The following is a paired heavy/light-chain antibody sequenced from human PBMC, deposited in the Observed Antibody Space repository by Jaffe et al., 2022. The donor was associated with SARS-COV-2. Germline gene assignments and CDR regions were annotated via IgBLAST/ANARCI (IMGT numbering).Heavy chain of an antibody. J-gene: IGHJ4*02. V-gene: IGHV3-23*01. CDR1: GLSFSSYG. D-gene: IGHD1-20*01. Sequence: EVQLSESGGGLVQPGGSLRLSCAASGLSFSSYGMSWVRRAPGKGLEWVSVINAIGGGTYYADSVKGRFTISRDNSKNTLYLQMNSLRAEDTAFYYCARVNWNQGRYFDYWGQGTLVTVSS. CDR3: ARVNWNQGRYFDY. CDR2: INAIGGGT.
Light chain of an antibody. CDR1: SSDVGGYNY. V-gene: IGLV2-14*01. Sequence: QSALTQPASVSGSPGQSITISCTGTSSDVGGYNYVSWYQQHPGKAPKVMIYDVSNRPSGVSNRFSGSKSGNTASLTISGLQADDEADYYCSSYTRSSTWVFGGGTKLTVL. J-gene: IGLJ3*02. CDR2: DVS. CDR3: SSYTRSSTWV.